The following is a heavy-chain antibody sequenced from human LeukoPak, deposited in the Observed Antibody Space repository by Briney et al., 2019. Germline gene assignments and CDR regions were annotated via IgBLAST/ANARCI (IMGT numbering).Heavy chain of an antibody. CDR1: GYTFTSYD. D-gene: IGHD3-22*01. J-gene: IGHJ4*02. Sequence: ASVKVSCKASGYTFTSYDINWVRQATGQGLEWMGWMNPNSGNTGYAQKFQGRVTITRNTSISTAYMELSSLRSEDTAVYYCARGPLDSSGYYFDYWGQGTLATVSS. CDR2: MNPNSGNT. V-gene: IGHV1-8*03. CDR3: ARGPLDSSGYYFDY.